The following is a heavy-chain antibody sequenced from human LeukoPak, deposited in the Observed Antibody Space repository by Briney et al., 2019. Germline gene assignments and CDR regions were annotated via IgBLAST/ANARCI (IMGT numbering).Heavy chain of an antibody. Sequence: GASVKVSCKASGGTFSSYAISWVRQAPGQGLEWMGRIIPILGIANYAQKFQGRVTITADKSTSTAYMELSSLRSEDTVVYYCARDPAYYYDSSGYPGDYWGQGTLVTVSS. D-gene: IGHD3-22*01. V-gene: IGHV1-69*04. CDR1: GGTFSSYA. CDR2: IIPILGIA. J-gene: IGHJ4*02. CDR3: ARDPAYYYDSSGYPGDY.